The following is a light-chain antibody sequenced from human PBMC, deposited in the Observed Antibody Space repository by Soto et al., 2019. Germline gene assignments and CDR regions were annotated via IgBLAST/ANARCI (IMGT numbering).Light chain of an antibody. J-gene: IGKJ5*01. CDR3: QQSYSTPIT. CDR1: QSVSSN. Sequence: EIVMTQSPATLSVSPGERATLSSRPSQSVSSNLAWYHQKPGQAPRLLTYGAPTRATGIPPRFTGSGSGTAFPLTISSLQPEDFATYYCQQSYSTPITFGQGTRLEIK. CDR2: GAP. V-gene: IGKV3-15*01.